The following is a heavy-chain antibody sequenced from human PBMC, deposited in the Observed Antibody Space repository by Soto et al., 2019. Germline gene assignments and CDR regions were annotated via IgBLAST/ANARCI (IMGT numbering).Heavy chain of an antibody. D-gene: IGHD3-10*01. J-gene: IGHJ5*02. CDR2: INVYNGNT. CDR3: ARGVGSGSYYNQYNWFDP. Sequence: QVQLVQSGGEVKKPGASVKVSCKASGYTFTNYGISWVRQAPGQGLEWMGWINVYNGNTKYAQKVQGRVTMTTDTXTXTXCMELRSLRSDDTAVYYCARGVGSGSYYNQYNWFDPWGQGTLVTVSS. V-gene: IGHV1-18*01. CDR1: GYTFTNYG.